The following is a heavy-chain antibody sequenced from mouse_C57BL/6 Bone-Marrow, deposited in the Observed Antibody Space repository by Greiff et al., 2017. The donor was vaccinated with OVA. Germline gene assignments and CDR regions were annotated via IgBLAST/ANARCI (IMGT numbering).Heavy chain of an antibody. V-gene: IGHV5-17*01. CDR2: ISSGSSTI. CDR1: GFTFSDYG. D-gene: IGHD2-3*01. J-gene: IGHJ3*01. Sequence: EVMLVESGGGLVKPGGSLKLSCAASGFTFSDYGMHWVRQAPEKGLEWVAYISSGSSTIYYADTVKGRFTISRDNAKNTRFLQMTSLGSEDTAMYYCARGWLLPAGFAYWGQGTLVTVSA. CDR3: ARGWLLPAGFAY.